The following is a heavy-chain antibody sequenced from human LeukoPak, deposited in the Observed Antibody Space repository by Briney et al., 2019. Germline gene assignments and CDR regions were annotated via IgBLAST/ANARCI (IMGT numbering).Heavy chain of an antibody. CDR3: ARDPPGSGFGRSYFDY. Sequence: ASVEVSCKASGYTFIGYYMHWVRQAPGQGLEWMGWINPKSGGTNYAQKFQGRVTMTRDTSISTAYMELSRLRSDDTAVYYCARDPPGSGFGRSYFDYWGQGTLVTVSP. CDR1: GYTFIGYY. CDR2: INPKSGGT. V-gene: IGHV1-2*02. D-gene: IGHD3-22*01. J-gene: IGHJ4*02.